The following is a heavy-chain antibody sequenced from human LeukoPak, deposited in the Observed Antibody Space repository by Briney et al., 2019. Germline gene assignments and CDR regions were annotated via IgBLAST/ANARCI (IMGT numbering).Heavy chain of an antibody. CDR3: ARDQAPTHFDY. CDR2: ISYDGSNK. V-gene: IGHV3-30*04. Sequence: GRSLRLSCAASGFTFSSYAMHWVRQAPGTGLEWVAVISYDGSNKYYADSVKGRFTISRDNSKNTLYLQMNSLRAEDTAVYYCARDQAPTHFDYWGQGTLVTVSS. J-gene: IGHJ4*02. CDR1: GFTFSSYA.